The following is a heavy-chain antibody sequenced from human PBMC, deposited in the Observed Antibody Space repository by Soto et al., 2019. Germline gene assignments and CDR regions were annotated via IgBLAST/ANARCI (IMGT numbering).Heavy chain of an antibody. J-gene: IGHJ6*02. CDR1: GGSISSGGYY. V-gene: IGHV4-31*03. D-gene: IGHD6-6*01. CDR3: AREYSSSSVYGMDV. Sequence: SETLSLTCTVSGGSISSGGYYWSWIRQHPGKGLEWIGYIYYSGSTYYNPSLKSRVTISVDTSKNQFSLKLSSVTAADTAVYYCAREYSSSSVYGMDVWGQGTTVTVSS. CDR2: IYYSGST.